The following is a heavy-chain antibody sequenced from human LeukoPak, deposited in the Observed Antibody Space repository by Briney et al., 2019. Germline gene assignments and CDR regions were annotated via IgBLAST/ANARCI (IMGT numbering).Heavy chain of an antibody. CDR2: ISSSSSYI. V-gene: IGHV3-21*04. CDR1: GFTFSSYS. Sequence: GGSLRLSCAASGFTFSSYSMNWVRQAPGKGLEWVSSISSSSSYIYYADSVKGRFTISRDNAKNSLYLQMNSLRAEDTAVYYCARESNGEYFDYWGQGTLVTVSS. CDR3: ARESNGEYFDY. J-gene: IGHJ4*02. D-gene: IGHD2-8*01.